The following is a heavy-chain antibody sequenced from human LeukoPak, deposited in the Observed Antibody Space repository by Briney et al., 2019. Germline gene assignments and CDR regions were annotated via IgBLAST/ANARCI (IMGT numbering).Heavy chain of an antibody. CDR3: ARVGGNYEGLIDY. CDR1: GYTFTDCP. D-gene: IGHD1-26*01. V-gene: IGHV1-18*01. J-gene: IGHJ4*02. CDR2: ISAYNGYT. Sequence: ASVKVSCKASGYTFTDCPIGWVRQAPGQGLEWMGWISAYNGYTNYPQSLQGRVTMTTDTSTGTAYMELRSLRFDDTAIYYCARVGGNYEGLIDYWGQGTLVTVSS.